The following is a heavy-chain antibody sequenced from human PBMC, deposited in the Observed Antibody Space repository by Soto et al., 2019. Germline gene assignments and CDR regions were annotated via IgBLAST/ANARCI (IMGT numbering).Heavy chain of an antibody. Sequence: SETLSLTCTVSDGSISSYYWTWFRQPPGKGLEWIGYIYYTGITSYNPSLKSRVTISVDTSKNQFSLKLTSVTTADTAVYYCANGRGSQSCNMDALGKGTTVTGS. CDR3: ANGRGSQSCNMDA. J-gene: IGHJ6*03. V-gene: IGHV4-59*01. CDR2: IYYTGIT. CDR1: DGSISSYY. D-gene: IGHD2-15*01.